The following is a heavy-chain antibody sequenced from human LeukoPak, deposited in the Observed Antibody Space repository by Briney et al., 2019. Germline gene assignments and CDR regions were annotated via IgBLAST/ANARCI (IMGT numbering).Heavy chain of an antibody. Sequence: GGSLRLSCAASGFTFTTYGMHWVRQAPGKGLEWVAVISYDGTNKYYADSVKGRFTISRDNSKNTLYLQMHSLRAEDTAVYYCARDSSGWYYFDYWGQGTLVTVSS. CDR1: GFTFTTYG. J-gene: IGHJ4*02. CDR3: ARDSSGWYYFDY. D-gene: IGHD6-19*01. V-gene: IGHV3-30*03. CDR2: ISYDGTNK.